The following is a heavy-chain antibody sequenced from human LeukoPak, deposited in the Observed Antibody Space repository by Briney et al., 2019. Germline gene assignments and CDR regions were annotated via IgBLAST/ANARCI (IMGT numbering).Heavy chain of an antibody. CDR2: VDYGGNT. D-gene: IGHD3-22*01. CDR3: ARNGYYDSYFEY. CDR1: GRSISTYY. V-gene: IGHV4-59*01. Sequence: SETLSLTRTVSGRSISTYYWTWIRQPPGRGLEWIGYVDYGGNTDYNPSLKSRVTISVDMSKNQFSLRLSSVTAADTAVYYCARNGYYDSYFEYWGRGILVTVSS. J-gene: IGHJ4*02.